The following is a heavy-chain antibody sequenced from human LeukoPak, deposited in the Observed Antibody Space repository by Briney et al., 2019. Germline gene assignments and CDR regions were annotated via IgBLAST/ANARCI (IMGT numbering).Heavy chain of an antibody. CDR3: ARDRINWSSSWYGGHAFDI. CDR2: IKQDGSEK. CDR1: GFTFSSYW. D-gene: IGHD6-13*01. V-gene: IGHV3-7*01. Sequence: GGSLRLSCAASGFTFSSYWMSWVRQAPGKGLEWVANIKQDGSEKYYVDSVKGRLTISRDNSKSTLYLQMNSLRAEDTAVYYCARDRINWSSSWYGGHAFDIWGQGTMVTVSS. J-gene: IGHJ3*02.